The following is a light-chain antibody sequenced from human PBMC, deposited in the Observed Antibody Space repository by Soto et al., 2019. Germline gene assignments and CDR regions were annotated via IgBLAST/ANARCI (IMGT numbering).Light chain of an antibody. V-gene: IGKV3-15*01. J-gene: IGKJ2*01. CDR1: QSVSSN. CDR2: GAS. Sequence: EIVMTQSPATLSVSPGERATLSCRASQSVSSNLAWYQQKPGQAPRLLIYGASTRATGIPARFRGSGSGTEFTLSISSLQSEDFAVYYCQQYNNWPPLYTFGQGTKVDIK. CDR3: QQYNNWPPLYT.